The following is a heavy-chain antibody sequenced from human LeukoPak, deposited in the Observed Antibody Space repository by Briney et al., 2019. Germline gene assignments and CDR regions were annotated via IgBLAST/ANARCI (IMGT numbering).Heavy chain of an antibody. V-gene: IGHV3-74*01. J-gene: IGHJ4*02. Sequence: GGSLRLSCSASGFTFDRYWMHWVRQTPGKRLVWVSRINQDGRYITYADFVQGRFTTSRDTAKNTLFLQMNSLRAEDTAVYYCARESTVGGALQDWGQGALVTVSS. D-gene: IGHD1-26*01. CDR2: INQDGRYI. CDR3: ARESTVGGALQD. CDR1: GFTFDRYW.